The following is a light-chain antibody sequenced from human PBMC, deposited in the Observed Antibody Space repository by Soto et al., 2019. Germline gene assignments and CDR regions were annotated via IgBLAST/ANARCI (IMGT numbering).Light chain of an antibody. CDR3: QQYNTYSSLT. Sequence: DIQMTQSPSTLSASVGDRVTITFRASQSIISWLALYQQKLGRAPRLLIYDASSLESGVPSRFSGSGYGTEFTLTISSLQPDDFTTYYCQQYNTYSSLTFGGGTKVDIK. CDR1: QSIISW. V-gene: IGKV1-5*01. CDR2: DAS. J-gene: IGKJ4*01.